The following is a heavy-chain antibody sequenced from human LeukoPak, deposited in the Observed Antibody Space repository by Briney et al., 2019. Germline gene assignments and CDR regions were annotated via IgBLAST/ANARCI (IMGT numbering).Heavy chain of an antibody. J-gene: IGHJ6*02. CDR3: ARDLFCGSNYVGGSCYYGMDV. V-gene: IGHV3-30-3*01. CDR1: GFTFSSYA. CDR2: ISYDGSNK. Sequence: GGSLRLSCAASGFTFSSYAMHWVRQAPGKGLEWVAVISYDGSNKYYADSVKGRFTISRDNAKISLYLQMNSLRAEDTAVYYCARDLFCGSNYVGGSCYYGMDVWGQGTTVTVSS. D-gene: IGHD4-11*01.